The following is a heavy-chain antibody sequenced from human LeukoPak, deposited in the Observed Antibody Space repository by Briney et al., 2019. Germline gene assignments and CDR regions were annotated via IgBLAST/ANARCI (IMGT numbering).Heavy chain of an antibody. CDR1: GGTFISYE. D-gene: IGHD2-21*02. J-gene: IGHJ3*01. Sequence: ASVKVSCKASGGTFISYEYIWVRQAPGQGLEWMGGIIPAFDTPNYAHKFQGRVTISADESTSTAYMEMSNLKSDDTAVFFCARGYLAVVTSNLGGNSFDVWGQGTMITVSS. CDR2: IIPAFDTP. V-gene: IGHV1-69*13. CDR3: ARGYLAVVTSNLGGNSFDV.